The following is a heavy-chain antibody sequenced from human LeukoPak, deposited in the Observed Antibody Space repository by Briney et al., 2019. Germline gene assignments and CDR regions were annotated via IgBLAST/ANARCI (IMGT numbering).Heavy chain of an antibody. CDR3: ARGTVSMYYMDV. Sequence: SETLSLTCTVSGGSISSYYWSWVRQPPGKGLEWTGFVYYTGSTNYSPSLKSRVTISVDTSKNQFSLKLSSVTAADTAVYFCARGTVSMYYMDVWGKGTTVTISS. D-gene: IGHD5/OR15-5a*01. CDR1: GGSISSYY. J-gene: IGHJ6*03. CDR2: VYYTGST. V-gene: IGHV4-59*01.